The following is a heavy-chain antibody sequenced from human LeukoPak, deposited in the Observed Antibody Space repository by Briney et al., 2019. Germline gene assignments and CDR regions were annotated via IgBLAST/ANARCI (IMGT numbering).Heavy chain of an antibody. Sequence: ASVKVSCKASGYTFTGYYMHWVRQAPGQGLEWMGWINPNSGGTNYAQKFQGRVTMTRDTSISTAYMELSRLRSDDTAVYYCAVKRVGATTAFDYWGQGTLVTVSS. CDR3: AVKRVGATTAFDY. D-gene: IGHD1-26*01. J-gene: IGHJ4*02. CDR2: INPNSGGT. V-gene: IGHV1-2*02. CDR1: GYTFTGYY.